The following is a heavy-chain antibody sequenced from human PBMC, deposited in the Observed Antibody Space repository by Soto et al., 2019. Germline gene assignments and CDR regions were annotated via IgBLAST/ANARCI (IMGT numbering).Heavy chain of an antibody. V-gene: IGHV1-69*06. CDR1: GGTFSSYA. CDR3: VRDRIAARNNFDY. CDR2: IIPIFGTA. J-gene: IGHJ4*02. D-gene: IGHD6-6*01. Sequence: SVKVSCKASGGTFSSYAISWVRQAPGQGLEWMGGIIPIFGTANYAQKFQGRVTITADKSTSTAYMELSSLRSEDTAVYYCVRDRIAARNNFDYWGQGTLVTVSS.